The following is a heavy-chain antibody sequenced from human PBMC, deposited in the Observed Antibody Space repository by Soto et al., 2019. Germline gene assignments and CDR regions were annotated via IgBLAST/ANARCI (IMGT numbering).Heavy chain of an antibody. CDR2: INAGNGNT. Sequence: QVQLVQSGAEVKKLGASVKVSCTASGNTFTSYAMHWVRQAPGQRLEWMGWINAGNGNTEYSQKFKGRVTITKYTAESTAHMVLSGLRSEDTAVYCGVMGWVGELWCRLDVWGQGTKDTVSS. CDR1: GNTFTSYA. J-gene: IGHJ6*02. V-gene: IGHV1-3*01. CDR3: VMGWVGELWCRLDV. D-gene: IGHD3-10*01.